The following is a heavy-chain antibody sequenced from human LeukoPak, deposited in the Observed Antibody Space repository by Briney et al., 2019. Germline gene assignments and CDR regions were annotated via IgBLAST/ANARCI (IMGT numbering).Heavy chain of an antibody. CDR3: AKDLVDTAVVTRKSDY. V-gene: IGHV3-30*02. CDR2: IRYDGSNK. CDR1: GFTFSSYG. J-gene: IGHJ4*02. Sequence: PGGSLRLSCAASGFTFSSYGMHWVRQAPGKGLEWVAFIRYDGSNKYYADSVKGRFTISRDNSKNTLYLQMNSLRAEDTAVYYCAKDLVDTAVVTRKSDYWGQGTLVTVSS. D-gene: IGHD5-18*01.